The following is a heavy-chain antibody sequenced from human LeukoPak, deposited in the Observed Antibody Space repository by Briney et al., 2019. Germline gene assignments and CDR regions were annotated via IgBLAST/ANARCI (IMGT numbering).Heavy chain of an antibody. D-gene: IGHD3-22*01. CDR2: ISGGGGST. CDR1: GFTFSSYA. J-gene: IGHJ4*02. CDR3: AKDGSTNYYDSSGYSDY. Sequence: GGSLRLSCAASGFTFSSYAMSWVRQAPGKGLEWVSAISGGGGSTYYADSVKGRFTISRDNSKNTLYLQMNSLRAEDTAVYYCAKDGSTNYYDSSGYSDYWGQGTLVTVSS. V-gene: IGHV3-23*01.